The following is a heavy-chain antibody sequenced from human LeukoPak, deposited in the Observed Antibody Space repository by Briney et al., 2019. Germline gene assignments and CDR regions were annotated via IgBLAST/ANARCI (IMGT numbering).Heavy chain of an antibody. V-gene: IGHV4-34*01. Sequence: PSETLSLTCAVYGGSFTGYYYSWIRQPPGKGLQWVGEIHLSGNFDYNPSLESRVAISVDTSKNRFSLRLTSVTAADTAFYYCARGADRSKAGDHWGQGTLVTVSS. CDR1: GGSFTGYY. D-gene: IGHD1-14*01. CDR2: IHLSGNF. CDR3: ARGADRSKAGDH. J-gene: IGHJ4*02.